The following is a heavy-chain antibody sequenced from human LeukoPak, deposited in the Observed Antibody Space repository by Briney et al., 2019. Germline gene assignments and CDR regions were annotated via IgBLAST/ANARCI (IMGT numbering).Heavy chain of an antibody. CDR2: IRYDGGNK. CDR1: GFTFSSYG. CDR3: AKDRGRITMVRGVIDY. J-gene: IGHJ4*02. Sequence: GGSLRLSCAASGFTFSSYGMHWVRQAPGKGLEWVAFIRYDGGNKYYADSVKGRFTISRDNSKNTLYLQMNSLRAEDTAVYYCAKDRGRITMVRGVIDYWGQGTLVTVSS. D-gene: IGHD3-10*01. V-gene: IGHV3-30*02.